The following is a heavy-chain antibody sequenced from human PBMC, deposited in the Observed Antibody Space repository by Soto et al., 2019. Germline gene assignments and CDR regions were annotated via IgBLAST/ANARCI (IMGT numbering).Heavy chain of an antibody. CDR3: ARGVDRQWADY. CDR2: IYYSGST. Sequence: QVQLQESGPGLVKPSETLSLTCTVSGGSISSYYWSWIRQPPGKGLEWIGYIYYSGSTNYSPSLKSRVTISVDTSKNQFSLKLSSVTAADTAVYYCARGVDRQWADYWGQGTLVTVSS. V-gene: IGHV4-59*01. J-gene: IGHJ4*02. D-gene: IGHD6-19*01. CDR1: GGSISSYY.